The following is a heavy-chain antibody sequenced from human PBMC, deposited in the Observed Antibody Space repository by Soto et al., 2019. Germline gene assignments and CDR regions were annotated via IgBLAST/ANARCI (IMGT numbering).Heavy chain of an antibody. V-gene: IGHV4-59*08. CDR2: IYYSGST. D-gene: IGHD4-4*01. CDR1: GDSISGYY. J-gene: IGHJ4*02. Sequence: QVQLQESGPGLVKPSETLSLTCAVSGDSISGYYWSWIRQPPGKGLAWIGYIYYSGSTNYYNPSLNSRATISVDPSKNHFSRKLSSVTAADTAVYYCARRKEMSTVAKSFDYWGQGALVTVSS. CDR3: ARRKEMSTVAKSFDY.